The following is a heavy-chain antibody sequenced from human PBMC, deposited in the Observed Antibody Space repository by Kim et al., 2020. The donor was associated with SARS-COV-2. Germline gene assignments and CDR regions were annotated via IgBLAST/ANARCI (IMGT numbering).Heavy chain of an antibody. V-gene: IGHV4-34*01. D-gene: IGHD3-22*01. CDR1: GGSISGHY. CDR2: IHHSGST. CDR3: ARGLGTRFYDSSGYYYERHYYGMDV. Sequence: SETLSLTCAVYGGSISGHYWSWIRQPPGKGLEWIGEIHHSGSTNYNPSLKSRVTISVDTPKNQFSLKLSSVTAADTAVYYCARGLGTRFYDSSGYYYERHYYGMDVCGPGATVTVSS. J-gene: IGHJ6*02.